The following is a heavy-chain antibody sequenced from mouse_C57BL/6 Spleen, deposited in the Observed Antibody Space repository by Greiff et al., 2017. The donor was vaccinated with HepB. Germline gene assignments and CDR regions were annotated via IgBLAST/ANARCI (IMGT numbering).Heavy chain of an antibody. V-gene: IGHV5-6*01. Sequence: EVQVVESGGDLVKPGGSLKLSCAASGFTFSSYGMSWVRQTPDKRLEWVATISSGGSYTYHPDSVKGRFTISRDNAKNTLYLQMSSLKSEDTAMYYCARSPYSNYVYYAMDYWGQGTSVTVSS. J-gene: IGHJ4*01. CDR2: ISSGGSYT. CDR3: ARSPYSNYVYYAMDY. CDR1: GFTFSSYG. D-gene: IGHD2-5*01.